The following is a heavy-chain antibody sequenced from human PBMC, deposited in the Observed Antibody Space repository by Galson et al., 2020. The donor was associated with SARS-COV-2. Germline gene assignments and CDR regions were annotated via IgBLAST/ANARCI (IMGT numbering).Heavy chain of an antibody. Sequence: GGSLRLSCAVSGFTFKDYWMSWVRQAPGKGLEWVANIKGDGSERNYVDSVKGRFSISRDNAANSLYLQMNSLRAEDTAVYYCTREGWQGGYWGQGTRVTVSS. D-gene: IGHD6-19*01. J-gene: IGHJ4*02. CDR2: IKGDGSER. V-gene: IGHV3-7*01. CDR1: GFTFKDYW. CDR3: TREGWQGGY.